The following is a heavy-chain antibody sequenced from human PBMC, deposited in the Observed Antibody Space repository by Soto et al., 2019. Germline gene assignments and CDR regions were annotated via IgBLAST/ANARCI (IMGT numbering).Heavy chain of an antibody. CDR2: ICYDGSNK. CDR3: AKVLGRYNWNYEDYYYGMDV. J-gene: IGHJ6*02. D-gene: IGHD1-7*01. V-gene: IGHV3-33*06. CDR1: GETLCSYA. Sequence: PGWSLGLSCAASGETLCSYAMGGVRKAPGKGLEWVAVICYDGSNKYYADSVKGRFTISRDNSKNTLYLQMNSLRAEDTAVYYCAKVLGRYNWNYEDYYYGMDVWGQGITVTVSS.